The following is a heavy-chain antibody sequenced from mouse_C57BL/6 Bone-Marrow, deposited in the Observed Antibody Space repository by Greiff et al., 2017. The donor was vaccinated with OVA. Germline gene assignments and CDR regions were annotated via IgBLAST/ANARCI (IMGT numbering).Heavy chain of an antibody. V-gene: IGHV1-50*01. Sequence: QVQLQQPGAELVKPGASVKLSCKAPGYTFTSYWMQWVKQRPGQGLEWIGEIDPSDSYTNYKQKFKGKATLTVDTYSSTAYMQLSSLTSEDSAVYYSARSRSMVTTGGFAYWGQGTLVTVSA. J-gene: IGHJ3*01. D-gene: IGHD2-2*01. CDR3: ARSRSMVTTGGFAY. CDR2: IDPSDSYT. CDR1: GYTFTSYW.